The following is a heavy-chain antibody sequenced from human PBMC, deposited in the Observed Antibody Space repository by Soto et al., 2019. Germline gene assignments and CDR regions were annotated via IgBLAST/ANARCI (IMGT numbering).Heavy chain of an antibody. V-gene: IGHV4-61*08. CDR1: GVSIDSGDYY. J-gene: IGHJ1*01. Sequence: SETLSLTCTVSGVSIDSGDYYWSWIRQPPWKGLEWSGYVYYSGTTNYNPFLKSLITLSLDKTNTQFSLKMNSVTDATTAEYYEATDVIARGSYFEHWGQGXLVTVSS. CDR3: ATDVIARGSYFEH. D-gene: IGHD2-15*01. CDR2: VYYSGTT.